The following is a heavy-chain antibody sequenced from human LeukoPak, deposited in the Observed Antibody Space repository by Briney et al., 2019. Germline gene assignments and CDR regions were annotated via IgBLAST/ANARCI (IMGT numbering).Heavy chain of an antibody. CDR3: AKDDIGGFDY. D-gene: IGHD2-15*01. CDR2: ISGSGGTA. V-gene: IGHV3-23*01. Sequence: GGSLRLSCAASGFTFSIYAMSWVRQAPGKGLEWVSAISGSGGTAYYADSVKGRFTISRDNSKNTLYLQMNSLRAEDTAVYYCAKDDIGGFDYWGQGTLVTVSS. CDR1: GFTFSIYA. J-gene: IGHJ4*02.